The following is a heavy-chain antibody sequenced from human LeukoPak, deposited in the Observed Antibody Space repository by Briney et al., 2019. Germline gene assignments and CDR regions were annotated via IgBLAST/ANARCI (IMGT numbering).Heavy chain of an antibody. Sequence: SVRVSCKASGGTFSSYAISWVRQAPGQGLEWMGGIIPIFGTANYAQKFQGRVTITTDESTSTAYMELSSLRSEDTAVYYCASVRVCGSTSCSRDYYYYYMDVWGKGTTVTVSS. J-gene: IGHJ6*03. CDR2: IIPIFGTA. V-gene: IGHV1-69*05. CDR3: ASVRVCGSTSCSRDYYYYYMDV. CDR1: GGTFSSYA. D-gene: IGHD2-2*01.